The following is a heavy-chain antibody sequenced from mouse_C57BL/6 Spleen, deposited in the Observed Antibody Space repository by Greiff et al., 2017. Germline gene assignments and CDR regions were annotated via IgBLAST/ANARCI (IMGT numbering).Heavy chain of an antibody. J-gene: IGHJ4*01. CDR3: ERRDYYDRDCYAMDY. V-gene: IGHV1-69*01. D-gene: IGHD1-1*01. CDR2: IDPSDSDT. Sequence: QVQLQQPGAELVMPGSSVKLSCKASGYTFTSYWMHWVKQRPGQGLEWIGEIDPSDSDTNYNQKFKGKSTLTVDKSSSTAYMQLSSLTSEYSAVYFYERRDYYDRDCYAMDYWGQGTSVTVSS. CDR1: GYTFTSYW.